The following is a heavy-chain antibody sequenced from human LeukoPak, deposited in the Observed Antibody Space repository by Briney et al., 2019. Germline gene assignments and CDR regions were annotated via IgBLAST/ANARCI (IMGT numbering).Heavy chain of an antibody. CDR3: ARDNGDPRTYFDY. CDR1: GFTFSSYE. CDR2: ISGSGSSI. V-gene: IGHV3-48*03. D-gene: IGHD4-17*01. J-gene: IGHJ4*02. Sequence: PGGSLRLSCAASGFTFSSYEMNWVRQAPGKGLEWISYISGSGSSIYYVDSVKGRFTISRDNAKNSLYLQMNSLRAEDTAVYYCARDNGDPRTYFDYWGQGTLVTVSS.